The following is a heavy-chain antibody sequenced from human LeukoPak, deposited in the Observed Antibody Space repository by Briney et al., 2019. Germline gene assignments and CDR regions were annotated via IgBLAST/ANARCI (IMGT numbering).Heavy chain of an antibody. V-gene: IGHV3-66*01. Sequence: PGGSLRLSCAASEFSFGSNYMTWVRQAPGKGLEGVSLIYSGGSTYYADSVKGRFTISRDNSKNTLYLQMNSLRAEDTAVYYCAKLGYYYDSSGDWGQGTLVTVSS. CDR3: AKLGYYYDSSGD. D-gene: IGHD3-22*01. CDR1: EFSFGSNY. J-gene: IGHJ4*02. CDR2: IYSGGST.